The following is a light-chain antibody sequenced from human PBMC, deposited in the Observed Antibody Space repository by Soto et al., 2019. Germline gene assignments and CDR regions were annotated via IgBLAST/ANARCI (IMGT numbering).Light chain of an antibody. CDR3: QKYSSVPV. V-gene: IGKV1-27*01. J-gene: IGKJ3*01. Sequence: DIQMTQSPPSLSASVGDRVTITCRASQDIRNFVAWCQQKPGKAPKLLIYAASTLQSGVPSRFSGSGSGTDFTLTINSLQPEDVATYSCQKYSSVPVFGPGTKVEIK. CDR1: QDIRNF. CDR2: AAS.